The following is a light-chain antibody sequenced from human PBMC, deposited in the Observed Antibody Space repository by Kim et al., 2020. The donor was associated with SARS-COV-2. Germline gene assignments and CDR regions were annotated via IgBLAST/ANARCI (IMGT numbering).Light chain of an antibody. J-gene: IGKJ4*01. CDR1: QNVNSD. Sequence: SPGEGATLSCRASQNVNSDLAWYQQTGGQPPRLLIYGASTRATGIPAMFSGSGSGTEFTLTISSLQSEDFAVYFCQQYNHWPPVTFGGGTKVDIK. CDR3: QQYNHWPPVT. V-gene: IGKV3D-15*01. CDR2: GAS.